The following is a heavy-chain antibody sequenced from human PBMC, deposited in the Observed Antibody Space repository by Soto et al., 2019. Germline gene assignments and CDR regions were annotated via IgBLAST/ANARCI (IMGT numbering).Heavy chain of an antibody. V-gene: IGHV3-23*01. D-gene: IGHD2-8*01. CDR3: AKNLYARPYYYYYGMDV. Sequence: GSLRLSCAASGFTFSSYAMSWVRQAPGKGLEWVSAISGSGGSTYYADSVKGRFTISRDNSKNTLYLQMNSLRAEDTAVYYCAKNLYARPYYYYYGMDVWGQGTTVTVSS. CDR2: ISGSGGST. CDR1: GFTFSSYA. J-gene: IGHJ6*02.